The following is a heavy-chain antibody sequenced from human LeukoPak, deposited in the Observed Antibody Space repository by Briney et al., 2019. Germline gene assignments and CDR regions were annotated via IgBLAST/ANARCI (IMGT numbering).Heavy chain of an antibody. J-gene: IGHJ4*02. Sequence: SETLSLTCTVSGGSINNHYWNWIRQPPGKGLEWIGYIHSTGSTHYNPSLKSRVTISVDRSENQFSLKVTSVTAADTAVYYCASLGFCTGTRCLEDSWGQGTLVTVAS. CDR1: GGSINNHY. V-gene: IGHV4-59*11. D-gene: IGHD2-2*03. CDR2: IHSTGST. CDR3: ASLGFCTGTRCLEDS.